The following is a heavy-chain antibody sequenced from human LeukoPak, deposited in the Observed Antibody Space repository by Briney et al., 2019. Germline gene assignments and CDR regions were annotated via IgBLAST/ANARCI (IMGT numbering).Heavy chain of an antibody. D-gene: IGHD3-9*01. CDR1: GGSISSGGYY. Sequence: TSETLSLTCTVSGGSISSGGYYWSWIRQHPGKGLEWIGYIYYSGSTYYNPSLKSRVTISVDTSKNQFSLKLSSVTAADTAVYYCARGYHFDWLSIGFDYWGQGTLVTVFS. CDR2: IYYSGST. J-gene: IGHJ4*02. V-gene: IGHV4-31*03. CDR3: ARGYHFDWLSIGFDY.